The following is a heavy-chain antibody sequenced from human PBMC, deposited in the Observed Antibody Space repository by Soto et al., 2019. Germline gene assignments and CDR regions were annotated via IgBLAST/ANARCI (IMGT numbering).Heavy chain of an antibody. CDR2: ISGSSTTI. Sequence: QVQLEESGGGLVKPGGSLRLSCAASGFTFSDYYMNWIRHAPGKGLPWVSYISGSSTTISYADSVNGRFTISRDNPKNSLFVPMNTLRAADTAVYYCASGLYIYRSGVYTSYSYYMDVWDKGTTVSGSS. D-gene: IGHD3-10*01. CDR3: ASGLYIYRSGVYTSYSYYMDV. CDR1: GFTFSDYY. V-gene: IGHV3-11*01. J-gene: IGHJ6*03.